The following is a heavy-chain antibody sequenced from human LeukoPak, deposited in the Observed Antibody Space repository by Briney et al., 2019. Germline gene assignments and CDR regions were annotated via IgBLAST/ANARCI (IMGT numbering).Heavy chain of an antibody. D-gene: IGHD6-19*01. CDR3: NTHAWASGWRGQPDC. Sequence: GGSLRPSCAASGFTFNNAWMTWVRQAPGKGLESVGQINSKSDGGTTHYAAPVTGRFTISRDDSKNTLYLQMNSLKTEDTGVYYCNTHAWASGWRGQPDCWGQGTLVTVSS. J-gene: IGHJ4*02. V-gene: IGHV3-15*01. CDR2: INSKSDGGTT. CDR1: GFTFNNAW.